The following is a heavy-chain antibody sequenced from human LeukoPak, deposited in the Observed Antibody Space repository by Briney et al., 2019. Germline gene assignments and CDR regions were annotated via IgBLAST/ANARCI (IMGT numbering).Heavy chain of an antibody. D-gene: IGHD4-17*01. V-gene: IGHV3-23*01. CDR2: ISGSGGST. CDR3: AKDRRMTTVTVYYFDY. Sequence: GESLRLSCAASGFTFSSYAMSWVRQAPGKGLEWVSAISGSGGSTYYADSVKGRFTISRDNSKNTLYLQMNSLRAEDTAVYYCAKDRRMTTVTVYYFDYWGQGTLVTVSS. J-gene: IGHJ4*02. CDR1: GFTFSSYA.